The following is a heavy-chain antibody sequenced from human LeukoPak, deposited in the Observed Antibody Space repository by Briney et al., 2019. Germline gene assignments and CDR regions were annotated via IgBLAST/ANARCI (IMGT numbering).Heavy chain of an antibody. CDR2: IYYSGNT. V-gene: IGHV4-39*01. CDR3: ARRRAGREWFDP. CDR1: GGSISSSNYY. D-gene: IGHD6-19*01. J-gene: IGHJ5*02. Sequence: SETLSLTCAVSGGSISSSNYYWGWLRQPPGQGLEWIGSIYYSGNTYYNPSLKSRVTISVDTSKNQFSLKLSSVTATDTAVYYCARRRAGREWFDPWGQGTLVTVSS.